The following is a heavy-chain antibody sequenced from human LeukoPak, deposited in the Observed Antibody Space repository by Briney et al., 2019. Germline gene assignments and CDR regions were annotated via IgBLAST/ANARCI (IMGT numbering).Heavy chain of an antibody. V-gene: IGHV1-2*02. CDR3: ARLSQQTFDI. CDR1: GYTFTDYY. CDR2: INPNSGGP. J-gene: IGHJ3*02. Sequence: ASVKVSCKASGYTFTDYYMHWVRQAPGQGLEWMGWINPNSGGPNFAQKFQGRVTMTRDTSTSTVYMELSSLRSDDTAVYYCARLSQQTFDIWGQGTLVTVSS.